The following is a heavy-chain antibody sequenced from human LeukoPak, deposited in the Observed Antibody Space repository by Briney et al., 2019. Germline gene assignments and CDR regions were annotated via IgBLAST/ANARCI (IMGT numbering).Heavy chain of an antibody. D-gene: IGHD1-26*01. V-gene: IGHV3-23*01. CDR2: ISSNGGST. CDR1: GFTFSGSA. CDR3: ARSPYSGSFEDYFDY. Sequence: GGSLRLSCAASGFTFSGSAMNWVRQAPGKGLEWVSAISSNGGSTYYADSVRGRFTISRDNSKNTLYLQMNSLRAEDTAVYYCARSPYSGSFEDYFDYWGQGALVTVSS. J-gene: IGHJ4*02.